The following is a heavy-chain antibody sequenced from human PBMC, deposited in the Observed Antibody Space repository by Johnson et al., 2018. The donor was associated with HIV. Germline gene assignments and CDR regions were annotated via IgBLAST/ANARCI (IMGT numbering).Heavy chain of an antibody. J-gene: IGHJ3*01. CDR2: ISYDGSNK. CDR3: ARSMRGAFDG. V-gene: IGHV3-30*14. D-gene: IGHD3-10*01. CDR1: GFTFSSYA. Sequence: QLVESGGGLVQPGGSLRLSCAASGFTFSSYAMHWVRQAPGKGLEWVAIISYDGSNKYYADSVKGRFTISRDNSKNTLYLQMGSLRTEDMAVYHCARSMRGAFDGGGQGTMVTVAS.